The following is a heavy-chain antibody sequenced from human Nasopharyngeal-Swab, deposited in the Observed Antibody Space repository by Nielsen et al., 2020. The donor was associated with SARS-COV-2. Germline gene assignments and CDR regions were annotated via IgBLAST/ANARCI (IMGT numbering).Heavy chain of an antibody. CDR2: ISSSSTI. CDR1: GFTFSDYY. D-gene: IGHD5-18*01. CDR3: AKDIGCSYGALDY. V-gene: IGHV3-69-1*01. Sequence: GESLKISCAASGFTFSDYYMNWVRQAPGKGLEWVSSISSSSTIYYADSVKGRFTISRDNAKNSLYLQMNSLRAEDTAVYYCAKDIGCSYGALDYWGQGTLVTVSS. J-gene: IGHJ4*02.